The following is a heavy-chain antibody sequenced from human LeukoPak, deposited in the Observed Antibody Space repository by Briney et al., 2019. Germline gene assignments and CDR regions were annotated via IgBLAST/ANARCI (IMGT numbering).Heavy chain of an antibody. D-gene: IGHD4-11*01. Sequence: SETLSLTCTVSGGSISSYYWSWIRQPPGKGLEWIGYIYYSGSTNYNPSLKSRVTISVDTSKNQFSLKLSSVTAADTAVYYCARGPTLNSNYEEYFQHWGQGTLVTVSS. V-gene: IGHV4-59*01. J-gene: IGHJ1*01. CDR2: IYYSGST. CDR1: GGSISSYY. CDR3: ARGPTLNSNYEEYFQH.